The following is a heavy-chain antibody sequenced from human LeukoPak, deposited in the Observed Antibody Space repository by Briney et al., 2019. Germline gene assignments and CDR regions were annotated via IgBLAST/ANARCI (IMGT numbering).Heavy chain of an antibody. V-gene: IGHV4-34*01. J-gene: IGHJ4*02. CDR2: ISHTEGT. Sequence: SETLSLTCGVFGVSIDDYYWSWIRQSPGKGLEWIGEISHTEGTRYNPSLESRVTMSVGTSENQLSLKLIFVTAADTAVYYCARIRCGHSGSVCYNHWGLGTLVTVSS. D-gene: IGHD3-9*01. CDR3: ARIRCGHSGSVCYNH. CDR1: GVSIDDYY.